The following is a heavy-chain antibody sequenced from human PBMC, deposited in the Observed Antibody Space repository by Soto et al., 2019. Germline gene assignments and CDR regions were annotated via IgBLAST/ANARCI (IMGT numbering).Heavy chain of an antibody. CDR2: ISASGASA. CDR1: RFTFSNYA. D-gene: IGHD7-27*01. CDR3: AKDWANSRTGEPLDP. J-gene: IGHJ5*02. Sequence: PGGSLRLSCAASRFTFSNYAMSWVRQAPGKGLEWVSAISASGASAYYADSVKGRFTISRDNSKNTLYLQMNSLRADDTAVYYCAKDWANSRTGEPLDPWGQGTLVTAPQ. V-gene: IGHV3-23*01.